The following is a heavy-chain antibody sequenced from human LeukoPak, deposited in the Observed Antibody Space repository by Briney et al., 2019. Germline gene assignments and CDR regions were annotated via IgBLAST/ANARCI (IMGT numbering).Heavy chain of an antibody. CDR1: GGSFSGYY. V-gene: IGHV4-34*01. CDR2: INHSGST. CDR3: ARGWYDY. D-gene: IGHD6-13*01. Sequence: SETLSLTCAVYGGSFSGYYWSWIRQPPGKGLEWNGEINHSGSTNYNPSLKSRVTISVDTSKNQFSLKLSSVTAADTAVYYCARGWYDYWGQGTLVTVSS. J-gene: IGHJ4*02.